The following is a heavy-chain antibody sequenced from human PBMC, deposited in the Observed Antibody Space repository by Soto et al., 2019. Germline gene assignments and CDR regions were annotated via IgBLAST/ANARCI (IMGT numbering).Heavy chain of an antibody. J-gene: IGHJ4*02. CDR2: ISYDGSNK. Sequence: GGSLRLSCAASGFTFSSYAMHWVRQAPGKGLEWVAVISYDGSNKYYADSVKGRFTISRDNSKNTLYLQMNSLRAEDTAVYYCARAKYSSVKSSFDYWGQGTLVTVSS. D-gene: IGHD6-19*01. V-gene: IGHV3-30-3*01. CDR1: GFTFSSYA. CDR3: ARAKYSSVKSSFDY.